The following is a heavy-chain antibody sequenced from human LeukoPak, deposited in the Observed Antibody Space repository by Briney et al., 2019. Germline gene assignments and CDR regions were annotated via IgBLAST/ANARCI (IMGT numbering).Heavy chain of an antibody. J-gene: IGHJ4*02. Sequence: QPGGSLRLSCAASGFTFSSYWMHWVRQAPGKGLVWVSRINNDGSSTSYADSVKGRFTISRDNAKNTLYVQMNSLRAEDTAVYYCARDGIRRFDYWGQGTLVTVSS. CDR1: GFTFSSYW. CDR2: INNDGSST. V-gene: IGHV3-74*01. D-gene: IGHD1-26*01. CDR3: ARDGIRRFDY.